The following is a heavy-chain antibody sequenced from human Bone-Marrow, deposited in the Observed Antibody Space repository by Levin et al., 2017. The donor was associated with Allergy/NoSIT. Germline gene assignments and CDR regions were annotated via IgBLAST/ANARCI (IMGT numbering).Heavy chain of an antibody. D-gene: IGHD6-19*01. Sequence: GESLKISCAASGFAFNNHVMSWVRQFPGKGLEWVSGITSGGGSTYYAESVEGRFTISRDNSNNTLYLQMNSLRPEDTALYYCARDATQWPQIVDYWGQGTLVTVSS. J-gene: IGHJ4*02. CDR2: ITSGGGST. CDR3: ARDATQWPQIVDY. CDR1: GFAFNNHV. V-gene: IGHV3-23*01.